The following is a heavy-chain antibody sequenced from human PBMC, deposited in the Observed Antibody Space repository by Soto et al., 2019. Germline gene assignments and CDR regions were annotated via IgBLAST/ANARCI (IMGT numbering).Heavy chain of an antibody. CDR3: ARDGFNFDY. CDR2: ITSSGRTT. V-gene: IGHV3-48*04. CDR1: GFTFSTYA. J-gene: IGHJ4*02. D-gene: IGHD2-2*03. Sequence: GGSLRLSCAASGFTFSTYAVHWVRQAPGKGLEWVSYITSSGRTTYYADSVKGRFTISRDNAKNSVFLQMNSLRAEDTAVYYCARDGFNFDYWGQGTLVTVSS.